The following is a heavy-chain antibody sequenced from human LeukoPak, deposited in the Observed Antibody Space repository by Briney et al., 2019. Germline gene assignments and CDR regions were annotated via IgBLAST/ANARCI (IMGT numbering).Heavy chain of an antibody. Sequence: SHTLSLTCTVSGGSISSGGYYWSWIRQHPGKGLEWIGYIYYSGSTYYNPSLKSRVTIAVDTSKNQFSLKLSSATAADTAVYYCARGYYDSSGYWPNAFDIWGQGTMVTVSS. CDR1: GGSISSGGYY. D-gene: IGHD3-22*01. CDR2: IYYSGST. J-gene: IGHJ3*02. V-gene: IGHV4-31*03. CDR3: ARGYYDSSGYWPNAFDI.